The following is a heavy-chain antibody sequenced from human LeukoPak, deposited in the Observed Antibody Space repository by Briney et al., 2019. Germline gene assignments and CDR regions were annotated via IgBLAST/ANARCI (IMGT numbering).Heavy chain of an antibody. CDR3: ARELPSYGDYTNAFDI. Sequence: SETLSLTCTVSGGSISSGDYYWSWIRQPPGKGLEWIGYIYYSGSTYYNPSLKSRVTISVDTSMNQFSLKLSSVTAADTAVYYCARELPSYGDYTNAFDIWGQGTMVTVSS. V-gene: IGHV4-30-4*08. CDR1: GGSISSGDYY. CDR2: IYYSGST. D-gene: IGHD4-17*01. J-gene: IGHJ3*02.